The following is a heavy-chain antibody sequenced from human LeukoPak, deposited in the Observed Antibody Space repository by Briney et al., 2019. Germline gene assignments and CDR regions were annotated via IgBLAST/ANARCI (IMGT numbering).Heavy chain of an antibody. CDR3: ARDAGNSSGWNDFDY. Sequence: GGSLRLSCAASGFTFSTYSMNWVRQAPGKGLEWVSSISSSSFIYYADSVKGRFTISRDNAKNSLCLQMNSLRAEDTAVHYCARDAGNSSGWNDFDYWGQGTLVTVSS. V-gene: IGHV3-21*01. D-gene: IGHD6-19*01. CDR2: ISSSSFI. CDR1: GFTFSTYS. J-gene: IGHJ4*02.